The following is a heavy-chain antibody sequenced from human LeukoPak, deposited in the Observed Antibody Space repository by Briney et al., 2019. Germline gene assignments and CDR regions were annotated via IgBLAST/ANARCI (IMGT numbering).Heavy chain of an antibody. V-gene: IGHV1-69-2*01. CDR1: GYTFTDYY. CDR3: ARGGAMIAVVNEYDY. D-gene: IGHD3-22*01. J-gene: IGHJ4*02. Sequence: ASVKVSCKVSGYTFTDYYMHWVQQAPGEGLEWMGLVDPEDGETIYAEKFQGRVTITADTSTDTAYMELSSLRSEDTAVYYCARGGAMIAVVNEYDYWGQGTLVTVSS. CDR2: VDPEDGET.